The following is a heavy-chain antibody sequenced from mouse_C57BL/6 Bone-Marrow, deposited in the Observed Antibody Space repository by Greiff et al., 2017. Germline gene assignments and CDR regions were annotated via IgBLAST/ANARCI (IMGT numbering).Heavy chain of an antibody. V-gene: IGHV1-64*01. CDR3: ARSYDYDGYTKDN. CDR1: GYTFTNYW. J-gene: IGHJ4*01. Sequence: QVQLQQPGAELVKPGASVKLSCKASGYTFTNYWMHWVKQRPGQGLEWIGMMHPNGGSPDYNEKFKSEATLSVDKSSRTAYMELNSLTSEDSAVYYCARSYDYDGYTKDNWGQGNAVTVSS. D-gene: IGHD2-4*01. CDR2: MHPNGGSP.